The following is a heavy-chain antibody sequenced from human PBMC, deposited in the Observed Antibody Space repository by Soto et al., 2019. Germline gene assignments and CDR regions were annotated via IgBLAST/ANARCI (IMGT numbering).Heavy chain of an antibody. D-gene: IGHD5-18*01. J-gene: IGHJ5*02. CDR3: ARGRDTAMVSKGNWFDP. CDR1: GGSISSGDYY. CDR2: IYYSGNT. V-gene: IGHV4-31*03. Sequence: PSETLSLTCTVSGGSISSGDYYWSWIRQHPGKGLEWIGYIYYSGNTYYNPSLRSRVSISVDASQNQFSLRLTSVTAADTAVYYCARGRDTAMVSKGNWFDPWGQGTPVTVSS.